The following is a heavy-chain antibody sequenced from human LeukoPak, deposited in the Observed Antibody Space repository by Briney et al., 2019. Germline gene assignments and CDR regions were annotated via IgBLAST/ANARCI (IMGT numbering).Heavy chain of an antibody. CDR1: VYTFTIYG. CDR3: ARDAAVAGTLDY. V-gene: IGHV1-18*01. CDR2: ISAYNGNT. J-gene: IGHJ4*02. Sequence: ASVNVSFTSSVYTFTIYGISWVRQAPGQGLEWMGWISAYNGNTNYAQKLQGRVTMTTDTSTSTAYMELRSLRSDDTAVYYCARDAAVAGTLDYWGQGTLVTVSS. D-gene: IGHD6-13*01.